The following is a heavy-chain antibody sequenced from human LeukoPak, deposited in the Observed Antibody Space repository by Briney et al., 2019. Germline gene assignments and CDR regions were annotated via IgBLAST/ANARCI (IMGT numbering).Heavy chain of an antibody. J-gene: IGHJ4*02. D-gene: IGHD4-17*01. CDR2: IYYTET. Sequence: SETLSLTCTVSGGSVSNYYWSWIRQSPGKGLEWIGYIYYTETSYNPSLKSRVTISADTSKNQFFLKLYSVTAADTAVYFCARIEVTKSFEYWGQGTLVTVSS. V-gene: IGHV4-59*02. CDR1: GGSVSNYY. CDR3: ARIEVTKSFEY.